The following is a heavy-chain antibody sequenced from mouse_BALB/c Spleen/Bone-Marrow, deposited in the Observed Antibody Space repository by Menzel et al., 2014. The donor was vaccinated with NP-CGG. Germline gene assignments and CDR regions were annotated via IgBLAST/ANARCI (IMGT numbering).Heavy chain of an antibody. CDR3: TRDGKGNYDYAMDY. V-gene: IGHV5-6-4*01. CDR1: GFTFSSYT. J-gene: IGHJ4*01. CDR2: ISSGGSYT. Sequence: EVKVEESGGGLVKPGGSLKLSCAASGFTFSSYTMSWVRQTPEKRLEWVATISSGGSYTYYPDSVKGRFTISRDNAKNTLYLQMSSLKFEDTAMYYCTRDGKGNYDYAMDYWGQGTSVTVSS. D-gene: IGHD2-1*01.